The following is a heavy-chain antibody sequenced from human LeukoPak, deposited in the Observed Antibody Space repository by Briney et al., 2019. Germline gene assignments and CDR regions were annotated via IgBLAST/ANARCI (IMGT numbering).Heavy chain of an antibody. Sequence: SETLSLTCTVSGGSISSYYWSWIRQPPGKGLEWIGYIYYRGSTNYNPSLKSRATISVDTSKNQFSLKLSSVTAADTAVYYCARTTEAHSWRTRYYDYYMDVWGKGTTVTVSS. D-gene: IGHD6-13*01. V-gene: IGHV4-59*01. CDR1: GGSISSYY. J-gene: IGHJ6*03. CDR3: ARTTEAHSWRTRYYDYYMDV. CDR2: IYYRGST.